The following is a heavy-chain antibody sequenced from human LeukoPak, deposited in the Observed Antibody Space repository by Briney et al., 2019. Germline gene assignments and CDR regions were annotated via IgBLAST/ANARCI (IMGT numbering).Heavy chain of an antibody. CDR2: IGGGGGST. D-gene: IGHD6-19*01. CDR3: AKCGSGWLFDY. V-gene: IGHV3-23*01. J-gene: IGHJ4*02. Sequence: GGSLRLPCAASGFTSSVYAMIWVRQAPGKGLEWVSGIGGGGGSTYYADSVKGRFTISRDNSKNTLYLQMNSLRVEDTAVYYCAKCGSGWLFDYWGQGTLVTVSS. CDR1: GFTSSVYA.